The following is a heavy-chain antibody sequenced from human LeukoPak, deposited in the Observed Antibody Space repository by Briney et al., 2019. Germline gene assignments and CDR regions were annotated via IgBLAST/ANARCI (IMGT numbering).Heavy chain of an antibody. J-gene: IGHJ3*02. D-gene: IGHD6-13*01. CDR2: VSGSGGST. CDR1: GFTFSTYA. Sequence: TGGSLRLSCAASGFTFSTYAMNWVRQAPGKGLEWVSGVSGSGGSTFYADSVKGRFTISRDISKNTLYLQMNSLRAEDTAVYYCAKAISSSWRDDAFDIWGQGTMVTVSS. V-gene: IGHV3-23*01. CDR3: AKAISSSWRDDAFDI.